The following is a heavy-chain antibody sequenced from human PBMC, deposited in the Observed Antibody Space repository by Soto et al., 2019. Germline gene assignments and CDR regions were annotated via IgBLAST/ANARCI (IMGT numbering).Heavy chain of an antibody. J-gene: IGHJ6*02. CDR2: ISSSSSTI. V-gene: IGHV3-48*02. CDR3: AIAARRGYYYYGMDV. Sequence: GGSLRLSCAAAGFSFSSYSMNWVRRAAGKGLEWVSYISSSSSTIYYADSVKGRFTISRDNAKNSLYLQINSLRDEDTAVYYCAIAARRGYYYYGMDVWGQGTTVTVSS. CDR1: GFSFSSYS. D-gene: IGHD6-6*01.